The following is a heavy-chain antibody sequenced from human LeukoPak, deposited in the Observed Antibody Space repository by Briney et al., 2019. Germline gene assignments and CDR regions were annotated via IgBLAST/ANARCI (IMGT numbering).Heavy chain of an antibody. CDR2: MNPNSGNT. CDR1: GHTFNS. J-gene: IGHJ4*02. V-gene: IGHV1-8*01. D-gene: IGHD2-15*01. CDR3: ARAGGYCGRISCPYYFDY. Sequence: GASVKVSCKTSGHTFNSFNWVRQTTGQGLEWMGWMNPNSGNTGYAQKFQGRVTMTRNTSISTAYMELSSLRSEDTAVYYCARAGGYCGRISCPYYFDYWGQGSLVAVSS.